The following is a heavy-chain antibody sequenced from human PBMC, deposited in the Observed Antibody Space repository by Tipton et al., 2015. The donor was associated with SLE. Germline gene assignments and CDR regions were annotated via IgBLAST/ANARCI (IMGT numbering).Heavy chain of an antibody. CDR3: AKIPFDT. CDR2: INHSGGT. J-gene: IGHJ5*02. CDR1: GGSFNGYH. Sequence: TLSLTCAVYGGSFNGYHWSWIRQPPGKGLEWIGEINHSGGTNYNPSLKGRATISVDTSRNQFSLKLNSVTAADTAVYYCAKIPFDTWGQGTLVTVSS. D-gene: IGHD2-2*02. V-gene: IGHV4-34*01.